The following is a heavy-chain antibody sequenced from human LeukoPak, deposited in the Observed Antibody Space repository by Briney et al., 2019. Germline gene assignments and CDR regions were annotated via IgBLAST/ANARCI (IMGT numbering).Heavy chain of an antibody. CDR1: GYSFTNYW. CDR2: MYPGDSDT. CDR3: ARRIGSGWYDY. Sequence: GESLKISCKGSGYSFTNYWIGWVRQMPGKGLEWMGIMYPGDSDTRYSPSFQGQVTISADKSISTAYLEWSSLKASDTAIYFCARRIGSGWYDYWGQGTLVTVSS. D-gene: IGHD6-19*01. V-gene: IGHV5-51*01. J-gene: IGHJ4*02.